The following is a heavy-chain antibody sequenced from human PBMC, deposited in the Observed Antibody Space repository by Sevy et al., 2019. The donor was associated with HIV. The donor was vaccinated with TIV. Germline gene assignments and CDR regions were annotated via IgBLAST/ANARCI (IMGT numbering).Heavy chain of an antibody. Sequence: GGSLRLSCAISGFTVNDKYIIWVRQAPGKGLEWVSVIFSSGSTYYADPAKGRFTISRDNSKNTVYLQMNSVRAEDKTVYYCVSLFLSYRSGWSYFDYWGQGTLVTVSS. V-gene: IGHV3-66*02. CDR3: VSLFLSYRSGWSYFDY. D-gene: IGHD6-19*01. CDR2: IFSSGST. CDR1: GFTVNDKY. J-gene: IGHJ4*02.